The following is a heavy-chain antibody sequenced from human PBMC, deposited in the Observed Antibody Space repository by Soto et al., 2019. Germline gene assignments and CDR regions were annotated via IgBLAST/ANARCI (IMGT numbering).Heavy chain of an antibody. J-gene: IGHJ5*02. V-gene: IGHV4-59*01. CDR2: IYYSGST. CDR3: ARGKDCTNGVCYPFNWFDP. Sequence: TSETLSLTCTVSGGSISSYYWSWIRQPPGKGLEWIGYIYYSGSTNYNPSLKSRVTISVDTSKNQFSLKLSSVTAADTAVYYCARGKDCTNGVCYPFNWFDPWGQGTLVTVSS. CDR1: GGSISSYY. D-gene: IGHD2-8*01.